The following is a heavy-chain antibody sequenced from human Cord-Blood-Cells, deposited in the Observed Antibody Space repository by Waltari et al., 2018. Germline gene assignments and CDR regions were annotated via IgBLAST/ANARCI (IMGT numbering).Heavy chain of an antibody. V-gene: IGHV4-34*01. CDR1: GGSFSGDY. Sequence: QVQLQQWGAGLLKPSETLSLTCAVYGGSFSGDYWSWIRQPPGKGLEWIGERNHRRSPNYNPSLRGRVTISVDTSKNQFSLKLSSVTAAETAVYYCARGFHYDSSGYYFDYWGQGTLVTVSS. D-gene: IGHD3-22*01. CDR2: RNHRRSP. CDR3: ARGFHYDSSGYYFDY. J-gene: IGHJ4*02.